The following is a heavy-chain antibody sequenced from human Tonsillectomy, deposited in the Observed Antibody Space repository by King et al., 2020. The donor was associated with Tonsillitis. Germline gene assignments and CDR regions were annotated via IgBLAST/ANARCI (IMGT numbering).Heavy chain of an antibody. V-gene: IGHV3-48*01. CDR3: ARNDFWSGPNYYYGMDV. CDR2: ISSCSSTI. CDR1: GFTFSSYS. D-gene: IGHD3-3*01. Sequence: VQLVESGGGLVQPGGSLRLSCAASGFTFSSYSMNWVRQAPGKGLEWVSYISSCSSTIYYADSVKGRFTISRDNAKNSLSLQMNSLRAEDTAVYYCARNDFWSGPNYYYGMDVWGQGTTVTVSS. J-gene: IGHJ6*02.